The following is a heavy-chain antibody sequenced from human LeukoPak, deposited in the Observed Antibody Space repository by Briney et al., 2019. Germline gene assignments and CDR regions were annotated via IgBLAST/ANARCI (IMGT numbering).Heavy chain of an antibody. CDR2: IYYSGST. D-gene: IGHD6-13*01. Sequence: SETLSLTCTVSGGSISSYYWSWIRQPPGKGLEWIGYIYYSGSTNYNPSLKSRVTISVDTSKNQFSLKLSSVTAADTAVYYCARLNGSSSWYVASRYYYCGMDVWGQGTTVTVSS. CDR1: GGSISSYY. CDR3: ARLNGSSSWYVASRYYYCGMDV. V-gene: IGHV4-59*08. J-gene: IGHJ6*02.